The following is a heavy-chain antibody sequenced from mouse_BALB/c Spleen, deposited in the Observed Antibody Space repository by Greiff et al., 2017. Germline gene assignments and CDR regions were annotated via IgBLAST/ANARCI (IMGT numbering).Heavy chain of an antibody. CDR1: GFNIKDYY. Sequence: VQLQQSGAELVRSGASVKLSCTASGFNIKDYYMHWVKQRPEQGLEWIGWIDPENGDTEYAPKFQGKATMTADTSSNTAYLQLSSLTSEDTAVYYCNAGAGKAYLDYGGQGTTLTVSS. V-gene: IGHV14-4*02. CDR3: NAGAGKAYLDY. D-gene: IGHD4-1*01. J-gene: IGHJ2*01. CDR2: IDPENGDT.